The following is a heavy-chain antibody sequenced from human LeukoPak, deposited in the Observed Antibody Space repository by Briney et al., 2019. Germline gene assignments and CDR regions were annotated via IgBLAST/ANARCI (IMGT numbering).Heavy chain of an antibody. D-gene: IGHD4-23*01. CDR1: GYTLTELS. Sequence: ASVKVSCKVSGYTLTELSMHWVRQAPGKGLEWMGGFDPEDGETIYAQKFQGRVTMTEDTSTDTAYMELSSLRSEDTAVYYCATDLSTTVVTPADYWGQGTLVTVSS. CDR2: FDPEDGET. CDR3: ATDLSTTVVTPADY. J-gene: IGHJ4*02. V-gene: IGHV1-24*01.